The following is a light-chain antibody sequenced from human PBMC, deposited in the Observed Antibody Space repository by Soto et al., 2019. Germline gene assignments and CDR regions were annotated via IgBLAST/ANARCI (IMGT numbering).Light chain of an antibody. CDR1: QNIITW. J-gene: IGKJ1*01. CDR3: QRYNSYPEA. Sequence: DIQMTQSPSTLSASVGDRVTITCRASQNIITWLAWYQQKPGKAPKLLIYKASTLETGVPFRFSGSGSGTEFTLTISSLQPEDSATYYCQRYNSYPEAFGQGTKVDIK. V-gene: IGKV1-5*03. CDR2: KAS.